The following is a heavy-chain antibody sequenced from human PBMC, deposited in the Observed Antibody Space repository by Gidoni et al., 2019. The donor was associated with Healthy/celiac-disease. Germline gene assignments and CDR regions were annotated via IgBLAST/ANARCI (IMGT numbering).Heavy chain of an antibody. J-gene: IGHJ4*02. CDR2: IAGTSGRT. CDR3: AKGADSGQRGNPWTDDY. CDR1: GFTFSNYA. Sequence: EVQLLESGGGLAQPGGSLRLSCAASGFTFSNYAMSWGRQAPGKGLEWVTTIAGTSGRTYYADSVKGRFTISRDNSKNTLYLQMNSLRAEDTAVYFCAKGADSGQRGNPWTDDYWGQGTLVTVSS. V-gene: IGHV3-23*01. D-gene: IGHD2-15*01.